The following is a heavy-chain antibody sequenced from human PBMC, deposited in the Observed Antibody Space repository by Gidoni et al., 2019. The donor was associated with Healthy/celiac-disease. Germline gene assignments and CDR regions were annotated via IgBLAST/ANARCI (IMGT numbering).Heavy chain of an antibody. V-gene: IGHV4-34*01. CDR1: GGSFSGYY. CDR2: INHSGST. CDR3: ARAGAAAGRGKFDY. D-gene: IGHD6-13*01. J-gene: IGHJ4*02. Sequence: QVQLQQLGAGLLKPSETLSLTCAVYGGSFSGYYWSWIRQPPGKGLEWIGEINHSGSTNYNPSLKSRVTISVDTSKNQFSLKLSSVTAADTAVYYCARAGAAAGRGKFDYWGQGTLVTVSS.